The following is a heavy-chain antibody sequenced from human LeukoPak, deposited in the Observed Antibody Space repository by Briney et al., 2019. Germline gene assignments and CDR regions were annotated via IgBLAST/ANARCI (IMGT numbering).Heavy chain of an antibody. J-gene: IGHJ1*01. CDR3: AKDSRSGWYGGNFQQ. V-gene: IGHV3-7*03. D-gene: IGHD6-19*01. Sequence: RGSLRLSCAASGFTFSSYWMSWVRQAPGKGLEWVANIKQDGSEKYYVDSVKGRFTISRDNAKNSLYLQMNSLRVEDTAVYYCAKDSRSGWYGGNFQQWGQGTPVTVSS. CDR2: IKQDGSEK. CDR1: GFTFSSYW.